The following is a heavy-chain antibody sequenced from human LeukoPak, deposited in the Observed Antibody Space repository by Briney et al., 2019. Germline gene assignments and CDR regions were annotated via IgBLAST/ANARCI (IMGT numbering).Heavy chain of an antibody. Sequence: SETLSLTCTVSGGSISSYYWSWIRQPPGKGLEWIGYIYYSGSTNYNPSLKSRVTISVDTSKNQFSLKLCSVTAADTAVYYCARGGYDFWSGYNWFDPWGQGTLVTVSS. CDR2: IYYSGST. D-gene: IGHD3-3*01. V-gene: IGHV4-59*01. CDR1: GGSISSYY. CDR3: ARGGYDFWSGYNWFDP. J-gene: IGHJ5*02.